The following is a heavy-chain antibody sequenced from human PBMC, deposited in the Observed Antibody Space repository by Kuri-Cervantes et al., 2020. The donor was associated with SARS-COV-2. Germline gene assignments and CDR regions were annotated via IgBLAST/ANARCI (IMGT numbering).Heavy chain of an antibody. D-gene: IGHD2-8*02. CDR2: IYHSGST. CDR3: AREPEYCPVGTCLYTDDAFDI. J-gene: IGHJ3*02. CDR1: GGPINSYY. Sequence: SETLSLTCTVSGGPINSYYWSWIRQPPGKGLEWIGTIYHSGSTYYNPSLKSRVTISVDTSENQFSLKLTSVTAADTAVYYCAREPEYCPVGTCLYTDDAFDIWGQGTRVTVSS. V-gene: IGHV4-59*12.